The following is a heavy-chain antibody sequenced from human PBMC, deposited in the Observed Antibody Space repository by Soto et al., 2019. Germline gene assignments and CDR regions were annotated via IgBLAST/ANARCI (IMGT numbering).Heavy chain of an antibody. Sequence: EVQLLESGGGVVRPGGSLRLSCAASGFTFSHYVLSWVRQAPGRGLEWVSSTSGSGSTVYLADSVRGRFTMSRDLSRNTVSLQMNSLRAEDTAIYYCAKVKMTYAIRGLYFDLWGQGTLVTVSS. D-gene: IGHD2-21*01. V-gene: IGHV3-23*01. CDR1: GFTFSHYV. CDR2: TSGSGSTV. CDR3: AKVKMTYAIRGLYFDL. J-gene: IGHJ4*02.